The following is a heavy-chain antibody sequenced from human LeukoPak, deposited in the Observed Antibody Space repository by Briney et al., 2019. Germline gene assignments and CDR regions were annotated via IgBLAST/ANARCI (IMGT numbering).Heavy chain of an antibody. CDR3: ARDHRITTANFGDV. CDR1: GGTFSTYA. V-gene: IGHV1-69*13. J-gene: IGHJ6*02. CDR2: IIPIFGTP. D-gene: IGHD3-22*01. Sequence: ASVKVSCKASGGTFSTYAISWVRQAPGQGLEWMGGIIPIFGTPNYAQKFQGRVTITADDSTSIIYMELSSLRSDDTAVYYCARDHRITTANFGDVWGQGTTVTVSS.